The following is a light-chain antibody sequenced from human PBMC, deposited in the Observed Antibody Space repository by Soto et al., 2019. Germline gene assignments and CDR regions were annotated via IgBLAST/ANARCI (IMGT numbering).Light chain of an antibody. CDR1: NSDIGGYNF. J-gene: IGLJ1*01. CDR3: CSYTTSSTRV. Sequence: QSVLTQPASVSGSPGQSITISCTGTNSDIGGYNFVSWYQQHPGKAPKLMIYEVSNRPSGVSNRFSGSKSGNTASLTLSGLQAEDEADYYCCSYTTSSTRVFGTGTKVTVL. CDR2: EVS. V-gene: IGLV2-14*01.